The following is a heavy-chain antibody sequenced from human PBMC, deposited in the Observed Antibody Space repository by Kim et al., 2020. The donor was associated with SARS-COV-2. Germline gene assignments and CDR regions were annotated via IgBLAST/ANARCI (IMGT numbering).Heavy chain of an antibody. V-gene: IGHV3-9*01. Sequence: GGSLRLSCAASGFTFDDYAMHWVRQAPGKGLEWVSGISWNSGSIGYADSVKGRFTISRDNAKNSLYLQMNSLRAEDTALYYCASAMISDFDYWGQGTLVT. J-gene: IGHJ4*02. CDR2: ISWNSGSI. CDR3: ASAMISDFDY. CDR1: GFTFDDYA. D-gene: IGHD3-16*01.